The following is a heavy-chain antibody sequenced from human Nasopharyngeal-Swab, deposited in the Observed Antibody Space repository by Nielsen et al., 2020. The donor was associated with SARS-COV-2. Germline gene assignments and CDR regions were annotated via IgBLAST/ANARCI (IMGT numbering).Heavy chain of an antibody. V-gene: IGHV4-39*01. J-gene: IGHJ3*02. CDR2: IYYSGST. CDR3: ARPRGSGWYREAFDI. Sequence: WIRKSPGKGLEWLGSIYYSGSTYYNPSLKSRVTISVDTSKNQFSLKLSSVTAADTAVYYCARPRGSGWYREAFDIWGQGTMVTVSS. D-gene: IGHD6-19*01.